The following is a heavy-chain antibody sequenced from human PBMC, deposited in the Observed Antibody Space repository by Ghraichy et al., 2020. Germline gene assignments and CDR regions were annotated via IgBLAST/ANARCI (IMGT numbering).Heavy chain of an antibody. J-gene: IGHJ4*02. CDR2: ISSSSSYI. CDR3: ARERICSGGSCYFHFDY. Sequence: ETLRLSCAASGFTFSSYSMNWVRQAPGKGLEWVSSISSSSSYIYYADSVKGRFTISRDNAKNSLYLQMNSLRAEDTAVYYCARERICSGGSCYFHFDYWGKVTLVTVSS. D-gene: IGHD2-15*01. V-gene: IGHV3-21*01. CDR1: GFTFSSYS.